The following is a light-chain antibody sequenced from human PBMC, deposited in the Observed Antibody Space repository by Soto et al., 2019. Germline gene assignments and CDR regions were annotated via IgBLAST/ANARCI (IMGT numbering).Light chain of an antibody. Sequence: QSALTQPASVSGSPGQSITISCTGTSSDVGSYNYVSWYQQHPGKAPKLIIYDVNHRPSGVSNRFSGSKSGNTASLTISGLQAEDEADYYCSSYTSSSSLVLFGGGTKVTVL. J-gene: IGLJ2*01. CDR1: SSDVGSYNY. CDR2: DVN. V-gene: IGLV2-14*03. CDR3: SSYTSSSSLVL.